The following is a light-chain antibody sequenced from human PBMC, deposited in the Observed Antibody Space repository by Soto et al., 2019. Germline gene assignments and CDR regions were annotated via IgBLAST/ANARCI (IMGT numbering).Light chain of an antibody. CDR2: GAS. CDR1: QSVWGSH. Sequence: QSPGTRSVSKRETATLSCRASQSVWGSHLAWYQHKPGQAPRLLIYGASTRATGIPARFSGSGSGTEFTLIISSLQSEDSAVYYCQQYNSWLWTFGQGTKVDI. V-gene: IGKV3-15*01. CDR3: QQYNSWLWT. J-gene: IGKJ1*01.